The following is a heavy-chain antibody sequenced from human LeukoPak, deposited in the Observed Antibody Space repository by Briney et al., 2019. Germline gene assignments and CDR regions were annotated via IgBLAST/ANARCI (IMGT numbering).Heavy chain of an antibody. CDR3: VKVPRSGCCAFDI. CDR1: GFPFSSYW. D-gene: IGHD6-19*01. J-gene: IGHJ3*02. CDR2: IKQDGSKK. V-gene: IGHV3-7*01. Sequence: PGGSLRLSCVASGFPFSSYWMTWVRQAPGKGLEWVANIKQDGSKKSYVDSVKGRFTISRDNAKNSLYLQMNSLRAEDTAIYYCVKVPRSGCCAFDIWGLGTMVTVSS.